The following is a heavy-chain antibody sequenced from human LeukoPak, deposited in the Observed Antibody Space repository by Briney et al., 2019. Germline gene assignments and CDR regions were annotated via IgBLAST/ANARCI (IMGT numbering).Heavy chain of an antibody. CDR1: GFTFSSYS. D-gene: IGHD2-15*01. J-gene: IGHJ4*02. CDR3: ARDQGGTDERGY. V-gene: IGHV3-21*01. Sequence: TGGSLRLSCAASGFTFSSYSMNWVRQAPGKGLEWVSSISSSSSYIYYADSVKGRFTISRDNAKNSLYLQMSSLRAEDTAVYYCARDQGGTDERGYWGQGTLVTVSS. CDR2: ISSSSSYI.